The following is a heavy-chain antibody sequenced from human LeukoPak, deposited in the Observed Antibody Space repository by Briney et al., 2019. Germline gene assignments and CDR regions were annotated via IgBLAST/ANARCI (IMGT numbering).Heavy chain of an antibody. CDR3: ARHIGPTELRFLEWLSLLNWFDP. Sequence: SETLSLTCTVSGGSISSSSYYWGWIRQPPGKGLEWIGSIYYSGSTYYNPSLKSRVTISVDTSKNQFSLKLSSVTAADTAVYYCARHIGPTELRFLEWLSLLNWFDPWGQGTLVTVSS. D-gene: IGHD3-3*01. V-gene: IGHV4-39*01. CDR2: IYYSGST. CDR1: GGSISSSSYY. J-gene: IGHJ5*02.